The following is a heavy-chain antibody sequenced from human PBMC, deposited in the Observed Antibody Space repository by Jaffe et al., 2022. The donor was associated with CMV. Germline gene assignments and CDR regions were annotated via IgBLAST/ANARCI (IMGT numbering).Heavy chain of an antibody. CDR1: GGSISSSSYY. CDR3: ARSWGGSSWYLEAPRGGMDV. CDR2: IYYSGST. D-gene: IGHD6-13*01. J-gene: IGHJ6*02. Sequence: QLQLQESGPGLVKPSETLSLTCTVSGGSISSSSYYWGWIRQPPGKGLEWIGSIYYSGSTYYNPSLKSRVTISVDTSKNQFSLKLSSVTAADTAVYYCARSWGGSSWYLEAPRGGMDVWGQGTTVTVSS. V-gene: IGHV4-39*01.